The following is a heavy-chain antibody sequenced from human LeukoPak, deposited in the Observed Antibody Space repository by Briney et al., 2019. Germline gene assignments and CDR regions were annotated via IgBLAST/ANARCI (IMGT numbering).Heavy chain of an antibody. CDR2: INPNSGGT. Sequence: GASVKVSCKASGYTFTGYYMPWVRQAPGQGLEWMGWINPNSGGTNYAQKFQGRVTMTRDTSISTAYMELSRLRSDDTAVYYCARGRVKVDSSGRLPDYWGQGTLVTVSS. V-gene: IGHV1-2*02. J-gene: IGHJ4*02. D-gene: IGHD3-22*01. CDR3: ARGRVKVDSSGRLPDY. CDR1: GYTFTGYY.